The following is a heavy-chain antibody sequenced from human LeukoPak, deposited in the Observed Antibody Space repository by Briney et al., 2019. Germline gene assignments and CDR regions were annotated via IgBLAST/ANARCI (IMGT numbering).Heavy chain of an antibody. J-gene: IGHJ4*02. CDR3: AKSPGPYCSGGSCPSPVDY. D-gene: IGHD2-15*01. Sequence: GGSLRLSCAASEFTFSSYGMHWVRQAPGKGLEWVAFIRYDGSNKYYADSVKGRFTISRDNSKNTLYLQMNSLRAEDTAVYYCAKSPGPYCSGGSCPSPVDYWGQGTLVTVSS. V-gene: IGHV3-30*02. CDR1: EFTFSSYG. CDR2: IRYDGSNK.